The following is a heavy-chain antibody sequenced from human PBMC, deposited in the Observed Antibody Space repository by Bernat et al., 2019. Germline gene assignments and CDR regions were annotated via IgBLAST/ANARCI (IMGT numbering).Heavy chain of an antibody. J-gene: IGHJ4*02. CDR1: GFTFSSYE. CDR2: IYKNGGT. Sequence: EVQLVESGGGLVQPGGSLRLSCAASGFTFSSYEMNWVRQAPGKGLEWVSVIYKNGGTKYADSVKGRFTISRDNSKNTLYLQMNSLRAEDTAVYYCARDDGTYFYYWGQGTLVTVSS. CDR3: ARDDGTYFYY. V-gene: IGHV3-66*01. D-gene: IGHD1-26*01.